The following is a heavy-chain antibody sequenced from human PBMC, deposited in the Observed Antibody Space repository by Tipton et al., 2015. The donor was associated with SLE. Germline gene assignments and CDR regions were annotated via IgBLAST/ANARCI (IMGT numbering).Heavy chain of an antibody. Sequence: TLSLTCTVSGGSITTVGYYWSWNRQHPGKGLKWIGYIYDSKSTYYNPSLKSRLTMSADTSKNQISLKLSPVSAADTAVYYCVRGPKDVWGQGTTVTVSS. CDR1: GGSITTVGYY. J-gene: IGHJ6*02. V-gene: IGHV4-31*03. CDR2: IYDSKST. CDR3: VRGPKDV.